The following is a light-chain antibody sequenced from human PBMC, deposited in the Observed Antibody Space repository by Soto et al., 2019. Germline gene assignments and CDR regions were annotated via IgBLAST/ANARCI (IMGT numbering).Light chain of an antibody. J-gene: IGKJ3*01. V-gene: IGKV3-20*01. CDR1: QSVSSSY. CDR2: GAS. Sequence: EIVLTQSPGTLSLSPGERATLSCRASQSVSSSYLAWYQQKPGQAPRLLIYGASSRATGIPDRFSGSGSGTDFTLTISSLEPEDFAVYYCQKDGSSPPVTFGPGTKVDIK. CDR3: QKDGSSPPVT.